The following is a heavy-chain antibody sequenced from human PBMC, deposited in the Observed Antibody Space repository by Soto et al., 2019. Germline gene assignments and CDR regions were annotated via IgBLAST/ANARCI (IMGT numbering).Heavy chain of an antibody. CDR1: GVSVTTGDNY. CDR3: ARSSHALDA. V-gene: IGHV4-30-4*08. J-gene: IGHJ5*02. Sequence: PSETLSLTCNVSGVSVTTGDNYWTWIRQPPGRGPEWIGYFFYTEGPYYSPSLKNRATISLDTSANQFSLKLTSVTAADTAVYYCARSSHALDAWGLGILVTVSS. CDR2: FFYTEGP. D-gene: IGHD3-16*01.